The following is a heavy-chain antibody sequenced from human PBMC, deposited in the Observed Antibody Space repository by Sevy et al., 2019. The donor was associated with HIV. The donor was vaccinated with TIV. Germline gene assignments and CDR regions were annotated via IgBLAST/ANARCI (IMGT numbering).Heavy chain of an antibody. D-gene: IGHD6-19*01. J-gene: IGHJ4*02. Sequence: SETLSLTCTVSGGSTSSYYWTWIRQPPGKGLEWIGYIYYSGATTYNPSLKSRVTISIDTSKTQFSLKLSSVTAADTAVYYCARGIASSRTMAGNYWGQGTLVTVSS. CDR3: ARGIASSRTMAGNY. CDR1: GGSTSSYY. CDR2: IYYSGAT. V-gene: IGHV4-59*01.